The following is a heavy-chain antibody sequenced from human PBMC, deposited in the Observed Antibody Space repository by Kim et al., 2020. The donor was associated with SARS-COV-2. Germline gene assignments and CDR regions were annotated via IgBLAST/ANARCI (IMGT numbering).Heavy chain of an antibody. V-gene: IGHV3-21*01. D-gene: IGHD1-26*01. J-gene: IGHJ4*02. Sequence: YAASVQGRFTIARDNAKNSLYLQMNSLRTEDTAVYYCARDGSGSYKPFDYWGQGTLVTVSS. CDR3: ARDGSGSYKPFDY.